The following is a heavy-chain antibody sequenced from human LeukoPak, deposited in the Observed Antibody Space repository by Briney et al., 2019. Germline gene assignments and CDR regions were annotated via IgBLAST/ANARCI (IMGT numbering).Heavy chain of an antibody. Sequence: PGGSLRLSCAASGFTFSSYSMNWVRQAPGKGLEWVSYISSSSSTIYYADSVKGRFTISRDNAKNSLYLQVNSLRAEDTAVYYCARDREANWEYYYYYYMDVWGKGTTVTVSS. J-gene: IGHJ6*03. D-gene: IGHD7-27*01. CDR1: GFTFSSYS. CDR2: ISSSSSTI. CDR3: ARDREANWEYYYYYYMDV. V-gene: IGHV3-48*04.